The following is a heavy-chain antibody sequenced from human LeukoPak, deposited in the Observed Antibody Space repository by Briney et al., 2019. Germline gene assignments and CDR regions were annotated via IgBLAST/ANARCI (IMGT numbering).Heavy chain of an antibody. V-gene: IGHV1-18*01. J-gene: IGHJ4*02. Sequence: ASVTVSFKSSGYTFTSYGISWVRQAPGQGLEWMGWISAYNGNTNYAQKHQGRVTMTTDTSTSTAYMELRSLRSDDTAVYYCARDQRYYGSGGPFDYWGQGTLVTVSS. D-gene: IGHD3-10*01. CDR2: ISAYNGNT. CDR3: ARDQRYYGSGGPFDY. CDR1: GYTFTSYG.